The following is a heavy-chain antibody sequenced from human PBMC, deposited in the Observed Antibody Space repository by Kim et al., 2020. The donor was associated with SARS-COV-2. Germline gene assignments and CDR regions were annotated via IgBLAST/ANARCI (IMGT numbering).Heavy chain of an antibody. V-gene: IGHV3-23*01. J-gene: IGHJ4*02. Sequence: GGSPRLSCLASGVPSGTYVMTWVRQAPGKGLEWVSSLSSSGESVYADSVKGRVTISRDNSKDTLFLQMNSLRADDTAMYYCVINRGGGWYVFDRWGRGTLVTVSS. CDR1: GVPSGTYV. CDR2: LSSSGESV. D-gene: IGHD2-21*02. CDR3: VINRGGGWYVFDR.